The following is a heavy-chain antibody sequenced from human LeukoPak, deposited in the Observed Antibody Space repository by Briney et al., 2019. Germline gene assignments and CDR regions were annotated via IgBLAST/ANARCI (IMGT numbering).Heavy chain of an antibody. Sequence: GGSLRLSCAASGFTFSSYSMNWVRQAPGKGLEWVSVISGSSAGIKYADSVKGRFTISRDNSKDTLYLQMNSLSAEDTAVYYCVKVAVQTQVVPAAIFFDYWGQGTLVTVSS. J-gene: IGHJ4*02. D-gene: IGHD2-2*01. CDR2: ISGSSAGI. CDR1: GFTFSSYS. V-gene: IGHV3-23*01. CDR3: VKVAVQTQVVPAAIFFDY.